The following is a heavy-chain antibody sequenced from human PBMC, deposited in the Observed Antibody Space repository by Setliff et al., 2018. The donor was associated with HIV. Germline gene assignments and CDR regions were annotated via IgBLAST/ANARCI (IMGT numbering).Heavy chain of an antibody. D-gene: IGHD3-3*01. Sequence: ASVKVSCKASADTFTNCLINWVRQAPGQGLEWVGWISVYNGQTLYAQKVQDRITVTMDIPKDTAYMELRGLRSEDTAVYYCAIPRITLFGVVIRAFDYWGQGTLVTVSS. CDR1: ADTFTNCL. V-gene: IGHV1-18*01. CDR3: AIPRITLFGVVIRAFDY. CDR2: ISVYNGQT. J-gene: IGHJ4*02.